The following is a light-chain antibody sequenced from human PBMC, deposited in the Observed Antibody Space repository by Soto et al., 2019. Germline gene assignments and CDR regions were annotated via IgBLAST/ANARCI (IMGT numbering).Light chain of an antibody. Sequence: DLVMTQSPLSLPVTPGEPASISCRSSQSLLHSNGYNYLDWYLQKPGQSPQLLIDLGSNRASGVLDRFSGSGSGTDFTLKLSRVEAEDVGVYYCMPERQPPRTFGQGPKVELK. J-gene: IGKJ1*01. CDR2: LGS. CDR3: MPERQPPRT. CDR1: QSLLHSNGYNY. V-gene: IGKV2-28*01.